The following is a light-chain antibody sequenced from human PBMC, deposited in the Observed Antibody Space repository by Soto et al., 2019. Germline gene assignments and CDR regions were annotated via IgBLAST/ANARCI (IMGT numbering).Light chain of an antibody. J-gene: IGKJ4*01. CDR1: QSVSSSY. V-gene: IGKV3-20*01. Sequence: EIVLTQSPGILSLSPVERATLSCSASQSVSSSYLAWYQQKPGQAPRRLIYGASSRATGIPDRFSGSGSGTDFTLTISRLEPEDFAEYYCQQYGSSPPLSFGGGTRWIS. CDR3: QQYGSSPPLS. CDR2: GAS.